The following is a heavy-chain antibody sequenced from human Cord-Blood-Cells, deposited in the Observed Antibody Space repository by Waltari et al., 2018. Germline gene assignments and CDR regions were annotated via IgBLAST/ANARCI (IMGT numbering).Heavy chain of an antibody. CDR1: GSACSSFG. CDR3: ARWDTAMVVTDY. Sequence: EVQLVESGGGLVKPGGSLRLSCAAVGSACSSFGLRRVRQAQGKGLEWVSSISSSSSYIYYADSGKGRFTIPRDNAKNSLYLQMNSLRAEDTAVYYCARWDTAMVVTDYWGQGTLVTVSS. V-gene: IGHV3-21*01. CDR2: ISSSSSYI. D-gene: IGHD5-18*01. J-gene: IGHJ4*02.